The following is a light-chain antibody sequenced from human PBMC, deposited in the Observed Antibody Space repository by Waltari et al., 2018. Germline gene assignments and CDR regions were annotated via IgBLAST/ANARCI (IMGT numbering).Light chain of an antibody. CDR1: QSVLLSSNNRNY. V-gene: IGKV4-1*01. Sequence: DIVMTQSPDSLAVSLGERATINCKSSQSVLLSSNNRNYLTWYQKKPGQPPKLLIYWATTRESGVPGRFSGSGSGTDFNLTISSLQAEDVAVYYCQQYYTTPITFGGGTKVEIK. CDR2: WAT. CDR3: QQYYTTPIT. J-gene: IGKJ4*01.